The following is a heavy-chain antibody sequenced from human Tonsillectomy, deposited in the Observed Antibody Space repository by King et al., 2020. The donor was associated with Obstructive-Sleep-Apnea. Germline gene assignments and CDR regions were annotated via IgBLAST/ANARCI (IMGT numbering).Heavy chain of an antibody. D-gene: IGHD3-10*01. CDR2: VYYSGST. J-gene: IGHJ5*02. V-gene: IGHV4-59*01. Sequence: QLQESGPGLVKPSETLSLTCTVSGGFINNYYWTWIRQPPGKGLEWIGYVYYSGSTNYNPSLKSRVTMSVDTSKNQFSLKLSSVTAADTAVYYCARDLTYYYGSGFDPWGQGTLVTVSS. CDR3: ARDLTYYYGSGFDP. CDR1: GGFINNYY.